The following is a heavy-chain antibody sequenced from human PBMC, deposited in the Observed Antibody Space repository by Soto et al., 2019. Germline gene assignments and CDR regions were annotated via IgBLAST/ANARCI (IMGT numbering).Heavy chain of an antibody. Sequence: QVQLVQSGAEVKTPGASVRVSCKASGYTFTGYYIHWVREAPGQGLEWMRWINPQTGGTSYAQKFQGRVTLSRDTSINTAYLELSRLTFDDAAVYFCARERYQVISDGMDVWGQGTTVTVSS. CDR2: INPQTGGT. CDR1: GYTFTGYY. V-gene: IGHV1-2*02. D-gene: IGHD2-2*01. CDR3: ARERYQVISDGMDV. J-gene: IGHJ6*02.